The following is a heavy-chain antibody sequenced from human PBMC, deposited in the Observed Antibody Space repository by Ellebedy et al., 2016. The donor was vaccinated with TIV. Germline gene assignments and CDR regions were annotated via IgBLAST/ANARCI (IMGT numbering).Heavy chain of an antibody. CDR2: LDYSDSYL. J-gene: IGHJ5*02. Sequence: GESLKISXEGSGYSFALYWISWVRQMPGKGLEWMGRLDYSDSYLDYNPSFEGHVTISRDKSISTAYLHWTSLKASDTAMYYCASYGSGSPILAWGQGTLVTVSS. CDR3: ASYGSGSPILA. D-gene: IGHD3-10*01. CDR1: GYSFALYW. V-gene: IGHV5-10-1*01.